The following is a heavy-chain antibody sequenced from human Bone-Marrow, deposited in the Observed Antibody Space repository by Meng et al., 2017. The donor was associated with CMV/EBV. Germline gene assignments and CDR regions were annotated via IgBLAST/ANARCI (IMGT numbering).Heavy chain of an antibody. CDR3: ARGKSITMIVPRGPYYFDY. CDR1: GGILSSCT. V-gene: IGHV1-69*02. Sequence: SVKVSCKASGGILSSCTITWVRQAPGQGLEWMGRIIPLFGMTTYAQKFQGRVTITADKSTSTAYVELSSLRSEDTAVYYCARGKSITMIVPRGPYYFDYWGQGTLVTVSS. J-gene: IGHJ4*02. D-gene: IGHD3-22*01. CDR2: IIPLFGMT.